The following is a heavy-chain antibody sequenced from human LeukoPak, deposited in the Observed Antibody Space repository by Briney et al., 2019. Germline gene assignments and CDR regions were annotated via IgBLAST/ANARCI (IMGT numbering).Heavy chain of an antibody. CDR2: INHSGST. J-gene: IGHJ4*02. V-gene: IGHV4-34*01. CDR1: VGSFSGYY. Sequence: PSETLSLTCAVYVGSFSGYYWSWIRQPPGKGLEWIGEINHSGSTNYNPSLKSRVTISVDTSKNQFSLKLRSVTAADTAVYYCARRPRNSGSYDGPPGLDYWGQGTLVTVSS. D-gene: IGHD1-26*01. CDR3: ARRPRNSGSYDGPPGLDY.